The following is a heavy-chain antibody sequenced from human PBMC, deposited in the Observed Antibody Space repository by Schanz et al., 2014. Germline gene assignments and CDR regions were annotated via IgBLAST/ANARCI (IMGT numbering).Heavy chain of an antibody. CDR2: VSRDGSET. J-gene: IGHJ3*01. Sequence: EVQLVESGGGLIQPGGSLRLSCAASGFTFNTSWFHWVRQPPGKGLLWVSRVSRDGSETTYVDSVRGRFTISRDNSKNTVYLQMNSLRSEDTAVYYCTRDRGALINHNDALDLWGQGTMVSVSS. D-gene: IGHD3-16*01. CDR3: TRDRGALINHNDALDL. V-gene: IGHV3-74*01. CDR1: GFTFNTSW.